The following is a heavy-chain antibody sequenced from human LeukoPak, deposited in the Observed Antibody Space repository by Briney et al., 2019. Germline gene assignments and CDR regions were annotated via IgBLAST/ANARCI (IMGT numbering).Heavy chain of an antibody. Sequence: ASVKVSCKVSGYILSELSMQWVRQAPGKGLEWMGGFDPEYRETIHAQKFQGRVTMTEDTSTDTAYMELSSLRSEDTAVYYCASSPSGSYPDVFDIWGQGTMVTVSS. V-gene: IGHV1-24*01. CDR2: FDPEYRET. D-gene: IGHD1-26*01. J-gene: IGHJ3*02. CDR1: GYILSELS. CDR3: ASSPSGSYPDVFDI.